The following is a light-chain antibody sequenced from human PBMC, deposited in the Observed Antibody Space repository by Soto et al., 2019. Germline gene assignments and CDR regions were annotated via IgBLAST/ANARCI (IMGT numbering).Light chain of an antibody. CDR3: SSFAGDNNFGV. CDR1: SSDIGGYDY. J-gene: IGLJ3*02. Sequence: QSVLAQPPSASGSPGQSVTISCTGTSSDIGGYDYVSWYQQHPGKAPKLMIYEVTKRPSGVPDRFSGSKSGNTASLTVSGLQTEDDAVYYCSSFAGDNNFGVFGGGTKLTVL. CDR2: EVT. V-gene: IGLV2-8*01.